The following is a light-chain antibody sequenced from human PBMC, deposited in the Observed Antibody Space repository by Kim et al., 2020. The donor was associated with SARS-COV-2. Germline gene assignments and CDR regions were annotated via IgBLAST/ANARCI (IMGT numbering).Light chain of an antibody. CDR2: GAS. J-gene: IGKJ4*01. Sequence: EIVMTQSPVTVSVSPGERATLSCRASQSVNDNLAWYQQRPGQAPRLLIYGASTRATGVPARFSGSGSATDFTLPISSLQSEDFALYYCQQYNDWPPHTFGGGTKVDIK. CDR1: QSVNDN. V-gene: IGKV3-15*01. CDR3: QQYNDWPPHT.